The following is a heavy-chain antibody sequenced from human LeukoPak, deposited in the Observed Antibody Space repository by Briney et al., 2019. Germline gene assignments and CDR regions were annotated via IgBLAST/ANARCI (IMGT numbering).Heavy chain of an antibody. CDR2: ISYDGSNK. D-gene: IGHD3-16*01. CDR1: GFTFSTYS. V-gene: IGHV3-30*04. Sequence: GGSLRLSCAASGFTFSTYSMHWVRQAPGKGLEWVAVISYDGSNKYYADSVKGRFTISRDNSKNTLYLQMNSLRAEDTAVYYCAKVGVDGYWGQGTLVTVSS. CDR3: AKVGVDGY. J-gene: IGHJ4*02.